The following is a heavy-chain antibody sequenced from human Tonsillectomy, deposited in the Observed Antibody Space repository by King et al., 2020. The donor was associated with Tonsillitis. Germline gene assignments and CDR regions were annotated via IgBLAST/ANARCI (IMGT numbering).Heavy chain of an antibody. CDR2: ISYDGSNK. D-gene: IGHD6-6*01. J-gene: IGHJ4*02. V-gene: IGHV3-30-3*01. Sequence: QVQLVESGGGVVQPGRSLSLSCAASGFAFSSYAMHWGRQAPGKGLDGVAVISYDGSNKYYAESVKGRFTIYRDNSKNTLYLQMSSLRAEDTAVYYCARVPRGSSSSYYFDYWGQGTLVTVSS. CDR1: GFAFSSYA. CDR3: ARVPRGSSSSYYFDY.